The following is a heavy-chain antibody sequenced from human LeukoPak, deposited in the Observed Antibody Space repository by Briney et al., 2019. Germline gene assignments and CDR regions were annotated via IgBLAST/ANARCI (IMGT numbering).Heavy chain of an antibody. Sequence: GGSLRLSCAASGFTFSSYSMNWVRQAPGKGLEWVSSISSSSSYIYYADSVKGRFTISRDNAKNSLYLQMNSLRAEDTAVYYCARDEYGGNFSGDYWGQGTLVTVSS. CDR1: GFTFSSYS. V-gene: IGHV3-21*01. CDR3: ARDEYGGNFSGDY. D-gene: IGHD4-23*01. J-gene: IGHJ4*02. CDR2: ISSSSSYI.